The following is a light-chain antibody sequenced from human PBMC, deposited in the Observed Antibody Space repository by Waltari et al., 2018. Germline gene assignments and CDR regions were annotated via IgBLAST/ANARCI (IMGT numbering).Light chain of an antibody. CDR2: AAS. J-gene: IGKJ2*01. V-gene: IGKV1-6*01. CDR1: QGIRND. CDR3: LQDYNYPRT. Sequence: ATQMTPSPSSLSASVGARVTITCRASQGIRNDLGWYQQKPGKAPKLLIYAASRLQSGVPSRFSGSGSARDFTLTISSLQPEDFATYYCLQDYNYPRTFGQGTKLEIK.